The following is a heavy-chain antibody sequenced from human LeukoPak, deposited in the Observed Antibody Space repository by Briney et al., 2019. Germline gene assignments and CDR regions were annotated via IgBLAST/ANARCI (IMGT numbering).Heavy chain of an antibody. Sequence: GGSLRLSCAASGFTFSSSAMSWVRQVPGKGLEWVSGISASGGSTYYADSVRGRFTISRDNSKNTLYVQMNSLRAEDTAVYYCARDEGSRSIRYYFDYWGQGTLVTVSS. V-gene: IGHV3-23*01. D-gene: IGHD6-6*01. J-gene: IGHJ4*02. CDR2: ISASGGST. CDR3: ARDEGSRSIRYYFDY. CDR1: GFTFSSSA.